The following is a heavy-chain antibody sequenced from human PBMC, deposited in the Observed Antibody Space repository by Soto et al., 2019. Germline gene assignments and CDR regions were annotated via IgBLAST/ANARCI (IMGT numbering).Heavy chain of an antibody. V-gene: IGHV6-1*01. CDR1: GDSVSSKSAA. CDR3: ARDEGSWSYYYYGMDV. CDR2: TYYRSKWYN. D-gene: IGHD6-13*01. Sequence: SQTLSLTCAISGDSVSSKSAAWNWIRQSPSRGLEWLGRTYYRSKWYNEYAVSVKSRITINPDTSKNQFSLQLNSVTPEDTAVYYCARDEGSWSYYYYGMDVWGQGTTVTVSS. J-gene: IGHJ6*02.